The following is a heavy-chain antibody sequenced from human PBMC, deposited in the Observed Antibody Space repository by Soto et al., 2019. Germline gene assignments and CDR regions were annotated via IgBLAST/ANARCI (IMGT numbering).Heavy chain of an antibody. V-gene: IGHV5-51*01. CDR2: IYPGDSDT. CDR1: GYSFTSYW. D-gene: IGHD3-22*01. J-gene: IGHJ3*02. Sequence: PGESLKISCKGSGYSFTSYWIGWVRQMPGKGLEWMGIIYPGDSDTRYSPSFQGQVTISADKSISTAYLQWSSLKASDTAMYYCARRSSSIVVVIEGAHDAFDIWGQGTMVTVSS. CDR3: ARRSSSIVVVIEGAHDAFDI.